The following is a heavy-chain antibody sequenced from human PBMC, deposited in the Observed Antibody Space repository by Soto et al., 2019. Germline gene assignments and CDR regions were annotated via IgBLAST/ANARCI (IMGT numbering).Heavy chain of an antibody. CDR3: AREAVVFGVIIPTPMDV. J-gene: IGHJ6*02. Sequence: PGGSLRLSCAASGFTFSGYELNWVRQAPGEGLEWVSYISGSGSTIYYADSVKGRFPISRDNAKDSLYLQMNSLIAEDTAVYYCAREAVVFGVIIPTPMDVWGQGTTVTVSS. CDR2: ISGSGSTI. CDR1: GFTFSGYE. D-gene: IGHD3-3*01. V-gene: IGHV3-48*03.